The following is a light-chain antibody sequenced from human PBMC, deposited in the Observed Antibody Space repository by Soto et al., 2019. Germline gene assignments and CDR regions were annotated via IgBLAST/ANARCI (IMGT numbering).Light chain of an antibody. CDR1: SSDVGSYKF. CDR2: EGS. V-gene: IGLV2-23*01. Sequence: QSVLTQPASVSGSPGQSITISCTGTSSDVGSYKFVSWYQQHPGKAPKLMIYEGSKRPSGVSNRFSGPKSGNTASLTISGLQAEDEADYYCCSYAGSSTLVFGGGTQLTVL. CDR3: CSYAGSSTLV. J-gene: IGLJ2*01.